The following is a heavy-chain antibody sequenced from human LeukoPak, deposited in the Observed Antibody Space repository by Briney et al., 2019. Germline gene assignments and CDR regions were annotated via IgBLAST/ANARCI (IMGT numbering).Heavy chain of an antibody. J-gene: IGHJ4*02. V-gene: IGHV4-39*01. D-gene: IGHD3-10*01. Sequence: PSETLSLTCTVSGGSISSSSYYWGWIRQPPGKGLEWIGSIYYSGSTYYNPSLKSRVTISVDTSKNQFSLKLSSVTAADTAVYYCARVNYYGSYWGQGTLVTVSS. CDR2: IYYSGST. CDR1: GGSISSSSYY. CDR3: ARVNYYGSY.